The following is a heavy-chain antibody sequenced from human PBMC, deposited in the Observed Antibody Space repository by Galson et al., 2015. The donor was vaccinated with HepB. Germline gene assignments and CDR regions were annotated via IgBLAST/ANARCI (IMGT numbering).Heavy chain of an antibody. CDR2: IRSDGSTT. D-gene: IGHD3-3*01. CDR1: GFTFRSYW. Sequence: SLRLSCAASGFTFRSYWMHWVRQAPGKGLVWVSHIRSDGSTTTYADSVKGRFTISRDNAKNTLYLQMNSLRAEDTAVYYCARAHEGGGDFWSGYATPAPFDYWGQGTLVTVSS. J-gene: IGHJ4*02. V-gene: IGHV3-74*01. CDR3: ARAHEGGGDFWSGYATPAPFDY.